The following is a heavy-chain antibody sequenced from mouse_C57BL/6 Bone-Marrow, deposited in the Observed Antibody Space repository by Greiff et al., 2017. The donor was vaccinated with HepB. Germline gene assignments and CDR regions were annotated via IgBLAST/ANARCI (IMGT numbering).Heavy chain of an antibody. D-gene: IGHD2-4*01. CDR2: IYPGDGDT. V-gene: IGHV1-80*01. CDR3: ARGRLDYAYWYFDV. CDR1: GYAFSRYW. Sequence: LQQSGASGKISCKASGYAFSRYWMNWVKQRPGKGLEWIGQIYPGDGDTNYNGKFKGKATLTADKSSSTAYMQLSSLTSEDSAVYFCARGRLDYAYWYFDVWSTGTPAIVSS. J-gene: IGHJ1*03.